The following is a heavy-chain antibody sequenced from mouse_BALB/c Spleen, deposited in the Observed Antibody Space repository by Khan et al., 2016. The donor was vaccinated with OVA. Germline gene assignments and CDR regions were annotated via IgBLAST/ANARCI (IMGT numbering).Heavy chain of an antibody. J-gene: IGHJ3*01. D-gene: IGHD1-1*02. CDR2: LWAGGST. CDR3: ARPYYGGAWFAY. CDR1: GFSLTSYG. Sequence: VQLQESGPGLVAPSQSLSITCTVSGFSLTSYGVHWVRQPPGKGLEWLGVLWAGGSTNYNSALMSRLSISKDNSKNQVFLKMNSLQTDDTAMYYCARPYYGGAWFAYWGQGTLVTVSA. V-gene: IGHV2-9*02.